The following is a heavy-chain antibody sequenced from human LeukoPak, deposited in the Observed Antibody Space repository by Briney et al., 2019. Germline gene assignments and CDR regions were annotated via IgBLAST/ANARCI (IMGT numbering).Heavy chain of an antibody. CDR2: ISAGNGHT. V-gene: IGHV1-18*04. J-gene: IGHJ4*02. Sequence: GASVKVSCKASGYTFTGYYMHWVRQAPGQGLEWMGWISAGNGHTNYAQNLQGRVTMTTDTSTTTAYMELRSLRSDDTAVYYCATYDYGDPYFDNWGQGTLVTVSS. CDR1: GYTFTGYY. CDR3: ATYDYGDPYFDN. D-gene: IGHD4-17*01.